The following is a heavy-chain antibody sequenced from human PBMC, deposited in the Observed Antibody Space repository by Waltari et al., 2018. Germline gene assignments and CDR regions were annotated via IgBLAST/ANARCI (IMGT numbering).Heavy chain of an antibody. CDR2: IYYSGSI. D-gene: IGHD5-12*01. CDR3: ARHWKRNGYRFDP. CDR1: GGSISSSRYY. Sequence: QLQLQESGPGLVKPSGTLSLTCSVSGGSISSSRYYWGWIRQSPGKGLEWIGSIYYSGSIYYNPTLQSRVTISGDTSKNQFSLNLSSGTAADTAVYYCARHWKRNGYRFDPWGQGTRVTVSS. V-gene: IGHV4-39*01. J-gene: IGHJ5*02.